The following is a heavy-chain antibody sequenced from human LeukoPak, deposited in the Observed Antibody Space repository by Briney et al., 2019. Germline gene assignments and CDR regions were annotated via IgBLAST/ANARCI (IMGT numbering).Heavy chain of an antibody. CDR1: GFTFSDYY. D-gene: IGHD4-23*01. J-gene: IGHJ4*02. V-gene: IGHV3-11*01. Sequence: PGGSLRLSCAASGFTFSDYYMSWIRQAPGKGLEWVSYISSSGSTIYYADSVKGRFTISRDNAKNSLYLQMNSLRAEDTAVYYCAREPPMEEPVVQGIDYWGQGTLVTVSS. CDR2: ISSSGSTI. CDR3: AREPPMEEPVVQGIDY.